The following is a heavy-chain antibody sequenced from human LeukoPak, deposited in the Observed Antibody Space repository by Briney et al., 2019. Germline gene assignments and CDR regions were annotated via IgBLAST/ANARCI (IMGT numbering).Heavy chain of an antibody. Sequence: GGSLRLSCAASGFTFSSYAMSWVRQAPGKGLEWVSAISGSGGSTYYADSVKGRFTISRDNSKNTLYLQMNSLRAEDTAVYYCAKARNDYVWGSPFDYWGQGTLVTVSS. J-gene: IGHJ4*02. CDR2: ISGSGGST. D-gene: IGHD3-16*01. CDR1: GFTFSSYA. CDR3: AKARNDYVWGSPFDY. V-gene: IGHV3-23*01.